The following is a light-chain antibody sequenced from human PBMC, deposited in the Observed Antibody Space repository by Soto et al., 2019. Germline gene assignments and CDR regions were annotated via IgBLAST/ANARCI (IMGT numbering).Light chain of an antibody. Sequence: EIVMTQFPVTLSLSPGERATLSCRASQSVSSNLAWYQQKPGQAPSLLIYDISARATGIPTRFSGSGSGTEFTLTISSLQSEDFAVYYCQQYNGWPLTFGGGTKVDNK. CDR1: QSVSSN. V-gene: IGKV3D-15*01. CDR2: DIS. J-gene: IGKJ4*01. CDR3: QQYNGWPLT.